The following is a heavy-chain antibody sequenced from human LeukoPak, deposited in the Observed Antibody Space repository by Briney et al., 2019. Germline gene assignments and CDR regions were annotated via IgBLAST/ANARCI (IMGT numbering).Heavy chain of an antibody. CDR1: GYTFISYG. D-gene: IGHD2-2*01. Sequence: ASVKVSCKASGYTFISYGISCVRQAPGQGLEWMGWISAYNGNTNYAQKLQGRVTMTTDTSTSTAYMELRSLRSDDTAVYYCARVVVPAAAAYYYYYMDVWGKGTTVTVSS. J-gene: IGHJ6*03. CDR2: ISAYNGNT. CDR3: ARVVVPAAAAYYYYYMDV. V-gene: IGHV1-18*01.